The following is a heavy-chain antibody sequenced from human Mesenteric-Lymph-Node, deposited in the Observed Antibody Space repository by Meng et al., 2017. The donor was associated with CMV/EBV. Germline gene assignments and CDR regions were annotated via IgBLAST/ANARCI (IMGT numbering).Heavy chain of an antibody. D-gene: IGHD1-7*01. V-gene: IGHV4-59*01. CDR1: GGSISSYY. CDR3: TRTSYWNYGFDY. CDR2: IYYSGST. J-gene: IGHJ4*02. Sequence: GSLRLSCTVSGGSISSYYWSWIRQPPGKGLEWIGYIYYSGSTNYNPSLKSRVTISVDTSKNQFSLKLSSVTAADTAVYYCTRTSYWNYGFDYWGQGTLVTVSS.